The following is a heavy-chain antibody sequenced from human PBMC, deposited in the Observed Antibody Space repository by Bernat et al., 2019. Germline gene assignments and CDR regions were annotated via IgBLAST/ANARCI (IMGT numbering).Heavy chain of an antibody. V-gene: IGHV3-48*02. Sequence: EVQLVESGGGLVQPGGSLRLSCAASGFTFSSYSMNWVRQAPGKGLEWVSYISSSSSTIYYADSVKGRFTISRDNAKNSLYLQMNSLIDEDTAVYYCAKGLRFLEWFPWGGDYWGQGTLVTVSS. J-gene: IGHJ4*02. CDR2: ISSSSSTI. D-gene: IGHD3-3*01. CDR3: AKGLRFLEWFPWGGDY. CDR1: GFTFSSYS.